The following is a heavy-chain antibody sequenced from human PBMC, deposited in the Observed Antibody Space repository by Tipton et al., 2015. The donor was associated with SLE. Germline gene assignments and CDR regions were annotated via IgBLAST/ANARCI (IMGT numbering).Heavy chain of an antibody. Sequence: GEEEKKTGASVKVSCKASGYTFTSYGISWVRQAPGQGLEWMGWISAYNGNTNYAQKLQGRVTMTTDTSTSTAYMELRSLRSDDTAVYYCARDQWEVDAFDIWGQGTMVTVSS. CDR2: ISAYNGNT. V-gene: IGHV1-18*04. CDR1: GYTFTSYG. D-gene: IGHD1-26*01. J-gene: IGHJ3*02. CDR3: ARDQWEVDAFDI.